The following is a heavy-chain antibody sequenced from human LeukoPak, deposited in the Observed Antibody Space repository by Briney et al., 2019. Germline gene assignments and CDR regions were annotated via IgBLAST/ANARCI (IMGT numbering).Heavy chain of an antibody. CDR3: ARATVVMYYFNY. Sequence: ASVKVSCKASGYTFTSYYMHWVRQAPGQGLEWMGIINPSGGSTSYAQKFQGRVTLTGDTSTSTVYMELSSLRSEDTAVYYCARATVVMYYFNYWGQEPWSPSPQ. CDR1: GYTFTSYY. D-gene: IGHD4-23*01. J-gene: IGHJ4*01. V-gene: IGHV1-46*01. CDR2: INPSGGST.